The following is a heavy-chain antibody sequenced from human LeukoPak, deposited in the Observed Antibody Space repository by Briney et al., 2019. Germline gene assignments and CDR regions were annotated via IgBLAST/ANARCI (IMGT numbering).Heavy chain of an antibody. V-gene: IGHV3-30*18. D-gene: IGHD3-3*01. CDR1: GFAFSSYG. CDR2: ISYDGSNK. J-gene: IGHJ4*02. Sequence: GGSLRLSCAASGFAFSSYGMHWVRQAPGKGLEWVAVISYDGSNKYYADSVKGRFTISRDNSKNTLYLQMNSLRAEDTAVYYCAKDTPVPSYYDFWSGYLDYWGQGTLVTVSS. CDR3: AKDTPVPSYYDFWSGYLDY.